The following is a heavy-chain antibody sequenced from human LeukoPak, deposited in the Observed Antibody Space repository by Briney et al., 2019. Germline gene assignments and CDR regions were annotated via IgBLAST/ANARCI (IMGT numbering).Heavy chain of an antibody. CDR3: ARDDCSSTSCYVPPGYFDL. CDR1: GFTFSSSA. CDR2: ISDSGGDS. D-gene: IGHD2-2*01. Sequence: GGSLRLSCTASGFTFSSSAMTWVRQAPGKGLDWVSAISDSGGDSIYTDSVKGRFTISRDNAKNSLYLQMNSLRAEDTAVYYCARDDCSSTSCYVPPGYFDLWGRGTLVTVSS. V-gene: IGHV3-23*01. J-gene: IGHJ2*01.